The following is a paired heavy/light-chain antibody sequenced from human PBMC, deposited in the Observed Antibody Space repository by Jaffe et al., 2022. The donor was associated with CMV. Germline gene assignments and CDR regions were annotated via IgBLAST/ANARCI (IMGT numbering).Heavy chain of an antibody. CDR2: IYPDDSDT. CDR1: GYRFISYW. CDR3: ARARGAGGPFDY. V-gene: IGHV5-51*01. Sequence: EVQVVQSGAEVKKPGESLKISCKVSGYRFISYWIGWVRQMPGKGLEWMGIIYPDDSDTRYSPSFQGQVTISADKSISTAYLQWSSLKASDTAMYYCARARGAGGPFDYWGQGTLVTVSS. J-gene: IGHJ4*02. D-gene: IGHD2-15*01.
Light chain of an antibody. J-gene: IGLJ2*01. CDR2: GNS. CDR1: SSNIGTGYD. CDR3: QSYDSRLSVV. V-gene: IGLV1-40*01. Sequence: QSVLTQPPSVSGAPGQRVTISCTGSSSNIGTGYDVHWYQQLPGTAPKVLIYGNSNRPSGVPDRFSGSKSGTSASLAITGLQAEDEADYYCQSYDSRLSVVFGGGTKLTVL.